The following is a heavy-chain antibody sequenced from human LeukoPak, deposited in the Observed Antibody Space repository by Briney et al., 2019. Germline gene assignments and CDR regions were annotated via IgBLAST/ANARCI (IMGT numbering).Heavy chain of an antibody. CDR1: GFTFSDYY. D-gene: IGHD3-10*01. CDR3: ARHLKLPYGSGSSGAFDI. J-gene: IGHJ3*02. Sequence: MAGGSLRLSCAASGFTFSDYYMSWIRQAPGKGLEWVSYISSSSSYTNYADSVKGRFTISRDNAKNSLYLQMNSLRAEDTAVYYCARHLKLPYGSGSSGAFDIWGQGTMVTVPS. V-gene: IGHV3-11*06. CDR2: ISSSSSYT.